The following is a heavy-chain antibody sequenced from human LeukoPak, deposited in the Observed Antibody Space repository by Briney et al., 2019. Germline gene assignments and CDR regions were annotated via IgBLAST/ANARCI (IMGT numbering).Heavy chain of an antibody. J-gene: IGHJ4*02. CDR3: AKDHANTPVVTN. CDR2: INWNGGST. CDR1: GFTFDDYG. V-gene: IGHV3-20*04. Sequence: GGSLRLSCAASGFTFDDYGMSWVRHAPGKGLEWVSGINWNGGSTYYADSVTGRFTVSRDNSKNTVDLQMNNLRVDDTAIYYCAKDHANTPVVTNWGQGILVSVSS. D-gene: IGHD2-21*02.